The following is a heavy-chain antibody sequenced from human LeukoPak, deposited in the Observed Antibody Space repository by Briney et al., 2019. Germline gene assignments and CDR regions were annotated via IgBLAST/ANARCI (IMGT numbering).Heavy chain of an antibody. CDR1: GFTFSSSA. Sequence: GGSLRLSCAASGFTFSSSAMQWVRQAPGKGLEWVAVISYDGSKKYYADSVKGRFTISRDNAKNSLYLQMNSLRAEDTAVYYCARENCGGDCYGYFQHWGQGTLVTVSS. J-gene: IGHJ1*01. D-gene: IGHD2-21*02. CDR2: ISYDGSKK. V-gene: IGHV3-30*04. CDR3: ARENCGGDCYGYFQH.